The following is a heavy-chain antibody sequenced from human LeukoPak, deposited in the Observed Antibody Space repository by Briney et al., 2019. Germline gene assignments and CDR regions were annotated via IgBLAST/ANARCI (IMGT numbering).Heavy chain of an antibody. CDR2: ISRGGSTI. CDR3: ASNTGYSYGYFDY. V-gene: IGHV3-48*03. J-gene: IGHJ4*02. Sequence: PGGSLRLSCAASGLTFSSYEMNWVRQAPGKGLEWVSYISRGGSTIYFADSVKGRFTISRDNAKSSLYLQMNSLRAEDMAVYFCASNTGYSYGYFDYWGQGALVTVSS. CDR1: GLTFSSYE. D-gene: IGHD5-18*01.